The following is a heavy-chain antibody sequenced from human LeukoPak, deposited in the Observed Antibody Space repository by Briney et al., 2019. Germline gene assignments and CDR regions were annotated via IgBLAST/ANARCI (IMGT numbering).Heavy chain of an antibody. D-gene: IGHD2-2*01. CDR1: GYSINSVYY. Sequence: SETLSLTCTVSGYSINSVYYWGWIRQPPEKGLEWIGSIHHSGTTYYNPSLKSRVTISMDTSRNQFSLKLTSVTAADTAVYYCARAAIVVVPAAMALDAFDIWGQGTMVTVSS. CDR2: IHHSGTT. V-gene: IGHV4-38-2*02. J-gene: IGHJ3*02. CDR3: ARAAIVVVPAAMALDAFDI.